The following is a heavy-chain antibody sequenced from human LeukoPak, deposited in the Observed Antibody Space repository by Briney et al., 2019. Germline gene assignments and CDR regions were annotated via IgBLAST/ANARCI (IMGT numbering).Heavy chain of an antibody. J-gene: IGHJ3*02. V-gene: IGHV1-69*06. CDR2: IIPIFGTA. CDR1: GGTFSSYV. CDR3: ASLPGPPLLDAFDM. Sequence: SAVQVPCQASGGTFSSYVISGLRQAPAQELDWMGGIIPIFGTANYAQKFQGRVTITADKSTSTAYMELSSLRSEDTAVYYCASLPGPPLLDAFDMWGQGTIVSV.